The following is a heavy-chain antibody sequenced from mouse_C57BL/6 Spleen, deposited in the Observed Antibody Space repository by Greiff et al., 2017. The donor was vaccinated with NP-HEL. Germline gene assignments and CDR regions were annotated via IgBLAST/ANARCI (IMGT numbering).Heavy chain of an antibody. CDR3: ARDRITTVVGPDYYAMDY. J-gene: IGHJ4*01. V-gene: IGHV5-4*01. Sequence: EVKLVESGGGLVKPGGSLKLSCAASGFTFSSYALSWVRQTPEKRLEWVATISDGGSYTYYTDNVKGRFTISRDNAKNHLYLQMSHLKSEDTAMYYCARDRITTVVGPDYYAMDYWGQGTSVTVSS. D-gene: IGHD1-1*01. CDR2: ISDGGSYT. CDR1: GFTFSSYA.